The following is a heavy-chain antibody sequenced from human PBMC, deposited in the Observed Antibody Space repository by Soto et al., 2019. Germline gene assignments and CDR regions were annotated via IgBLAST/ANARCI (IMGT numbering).Heavy chain of an antibody. CDR2: IYYSGST. V-gene: IGHV4-39*01. CDR3: ARRGPTGTTDHIDY. CDR1: GGSISSSSYY. D-gene: IGHD1-7*01. Sequence: QLQLQESGPGLVKPSETLSLTCTVSGGSISSSSYYWGWIRQPPGKGLEWIGSIYYSGSTYYNPSLKSRVTISVDTSKNQFSLKLSSVTAADTAVYYCARRGPTGTTDHIDYWGQGTLVTVSS. J-gene: IGHJ4*02.